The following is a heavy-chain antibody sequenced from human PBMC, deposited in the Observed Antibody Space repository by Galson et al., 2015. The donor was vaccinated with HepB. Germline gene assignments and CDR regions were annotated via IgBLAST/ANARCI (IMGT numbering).Heavy chain of an antibody. CDR2: IGVSAGNT. CDR1: GFSVKNYG. V-gene: IGHV3-23*01. Sequence: SLRLSCAASGFSVKNYGMTWVRQAPGKGLECVSAIGVSAGNTDYADSAKGRFTISRDNSKNTLYLQMNSLRVEDTALYYCAKGTTDIDSWGQGTQVTVSS. D-gene: IGHD1-1*01. J-gene: IGHJ4*02. CDR3: AKGTTDIDS.